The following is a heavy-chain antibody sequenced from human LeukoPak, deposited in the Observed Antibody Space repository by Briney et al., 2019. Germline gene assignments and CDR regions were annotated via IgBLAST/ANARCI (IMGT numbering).Heavy chain of an antibody. CDR3: ARHNPLGYCSSTSCYGIAFDI. CDR2: IYPGDSDT. CDR1: GYSFTNYW. Sequence: GESLKISCKASGYSFTNYWIGWVRQMPGKGLEWMGIIYPGDSDTRYSPSFQGQVTISADKSISTAYLQWSSLKASDTAMYYCARHNPLGYCSSTSCYGIAFDIWGQGTMVTVSS. V-gene: IGHV5-51*01. J-gene: IGHJ3*02. D-gene: IGHD2-2*01.